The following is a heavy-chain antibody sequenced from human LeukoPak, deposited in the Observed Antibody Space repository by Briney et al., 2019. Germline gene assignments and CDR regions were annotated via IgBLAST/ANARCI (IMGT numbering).Heavy chain of an antibody. D-gene: IGHD3-9*01. J-gene: IGHJ6*03. CDR2: ISAYNGNT. CDR3: ARDRERNYDILTGYKDPRYYMDV. V-gene: IGHV1-18*01. CDR1: GYTFTSYG. Sequence: ASVKVSCKASGYTFTSYGISWVRQAPGQGLEWMGWISAYNGNTNYAQKLQGRVTMTTDTSTSTAYMELRSLRSDDTAVYYCARDRERNYDILTGYKDPRYYMDVWGKGTTVTVSS.